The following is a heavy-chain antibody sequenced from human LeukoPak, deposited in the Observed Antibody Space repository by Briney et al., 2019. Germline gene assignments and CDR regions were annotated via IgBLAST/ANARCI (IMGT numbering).Heavy chain of an antibody. V-gene: IGHV3-48*02. CDR1: GFTFSSYS. J-gene: IGHJ4*02. CDR3: ARDVRWLRLLFEY. CDR2: ISGTSTTI. Sequence: GVPLTLSCTASGFTFSSYSMNWVRQAPGKGLEWVSYISGTSTTIYYADSVKGRFPISRDNPKNSLYLQMNSLRNDDTAVYYCARDVRWLRLLFEYWGQGTLVTVST. D-gene: IGHD5-12*01.